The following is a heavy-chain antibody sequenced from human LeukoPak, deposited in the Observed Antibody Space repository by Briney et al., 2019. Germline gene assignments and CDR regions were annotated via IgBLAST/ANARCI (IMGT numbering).Heavy chain of an antibody. Sequence: GGSLRLSCAASGFTFSSYSMNWVRQAPGKGLEWVSSISSSSSYIYYADSVKGRFTISRDNAKNSLYLQMNSLRAEDTAVYYCARDTDDILTGYYGTYDYWGQGTLVTVFS. CDR2: ISSSSSYI. CDR3: ARDTDDILTGYYGTYDY. D-gene: IGHD3-9*01. CDR1: GFTFSSYS. V-gene: IGHV3-21*01. J-gene: IGHJ4*02.